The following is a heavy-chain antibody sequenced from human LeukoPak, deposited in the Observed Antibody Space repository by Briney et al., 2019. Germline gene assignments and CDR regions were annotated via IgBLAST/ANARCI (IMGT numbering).Heavy chain of an antibody. J-gene: IGHJ5*02. Sequence: PSETLSLTCTVSGGSISSGGYYWSWIRQPPGKGLEWIGYIYHSGSTYYNPSLKSRVTISVDRSKNQFSLKLSSVTAADTAVYYCARAPGGIVVVPAAPFDPWGQGTLVTVSS. D-gene: IGHD2-2*01. CDR1: GGSISSGGYY. CDR3: ARAPGGIVVVPAAPFDP. V-gene: IGHV4-30-2*01. CDR2: IYHSGST.